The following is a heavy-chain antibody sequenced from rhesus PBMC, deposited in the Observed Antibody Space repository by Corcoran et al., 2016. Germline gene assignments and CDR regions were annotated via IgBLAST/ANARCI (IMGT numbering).Heavy chain of an antibody. CDR1: GYTFTDFY. CDR2: NNPYNGNT. CDR3: ARGDGTGYYYFDS. Sequence: QVQLVQSGAEVKKPGSSVKVSCKASGYTFTDFYVHWVRQAPRQGLEWMGGNNPYNGNTKYEQRFQGRVTMTRDTSTSTAYMGLISLTSEDTADYYCARGDGTGYYYFDSWGRGVLVTVSS. D-gene: IGHD6-31*01. V-gene: IGHV1S2*01. J-gene: IGHJ4*01.